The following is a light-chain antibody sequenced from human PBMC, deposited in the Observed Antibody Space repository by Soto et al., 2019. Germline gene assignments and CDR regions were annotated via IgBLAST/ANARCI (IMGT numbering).Light chain of an antibody. Sequence: DIQMTQSPSSLSASVGDRVTITCQASQSISSYLDWYQQKPGKAHKLLIYAASSLQSGVPSRFSGSASGTDFTLTISSLQPDDFANYYCQQNYSSFTFGGGTKVDIK. CDR3: QQNYSSFT. J-gene: IGKJ4*01. CDR2: AAS. CDR1: QSISSY. V-gene: IGKV1-39*01.